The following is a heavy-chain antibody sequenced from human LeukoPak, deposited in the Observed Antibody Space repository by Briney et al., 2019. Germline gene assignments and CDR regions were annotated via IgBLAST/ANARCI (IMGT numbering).Heavy chain of an antibody. J-gene: IGHJ1*01. Sequence: HPGRSLRLSCAASGFTFSSYGMHWVRQAPGKGLEWVAVISYDGSNKYYADSVKGRFTISRDNSKNTLYLQMNSLRAEDTAVYYCAKVKVSSGWYEYFQHWGQGTLVTVSS. CDR1: GFTFSSYG. V-gene: IGHV3-30*18. CDR2: ISYDGSNK. D-gene: IGHD6-19*01. CDR3: AKVKVSSGWYEYFQH.